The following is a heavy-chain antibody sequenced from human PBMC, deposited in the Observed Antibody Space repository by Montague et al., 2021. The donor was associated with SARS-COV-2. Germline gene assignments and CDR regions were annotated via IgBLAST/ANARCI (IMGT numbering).Heavy chain of an antibody. Sequence: SETLSLTCTVSGFSIGSGDYWGWIRQPPGKGLEWIGSIYHSGTTSYNPSLQSRLTMSIDTSTNQFSLMLTSVTAAATAVFFCVREKAGGLRNVFDIWGQGTTVTVSS. V-gene: IGHV4-38-2*02. CDR3: VREKAGGLRNVFDI. CDR1: GFSIGSGDY. CDR2: IYHSGTT. J-gene: IGHJ3*02.